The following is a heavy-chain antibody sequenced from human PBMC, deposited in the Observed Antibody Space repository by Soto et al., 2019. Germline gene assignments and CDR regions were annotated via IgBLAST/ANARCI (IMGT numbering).Heavy chain of an antibody. CDR3: ARDLGDDIRYDYYYYYMDV. V-gene: IGHV3-11*01. J-gene: IGHJ6*03. CDR2: ISSSGSTI. Sequence: GGSLRLSCAASGFTFSDYYMSWIRQAPGKGLEWVSYISSSGSTIYYADSVKGRFTISRDNAKNSLYLQMNSLRAEDTAVYYCARDLGDDIRYDYYYYYMDVWGKGTTVTVSS. D-gene: IGHD3-9*01. CDR1: GFTFSDYY.